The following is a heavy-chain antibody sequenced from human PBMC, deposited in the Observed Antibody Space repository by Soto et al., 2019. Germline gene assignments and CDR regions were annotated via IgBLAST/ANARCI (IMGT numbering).Heavy chain of an antibody. J-gene: IGHJ3*02. CDR3: ARDWGWELTSDAFDI. V-gene: IGHV3-48*03. D-gene: IGHD1-26*01. Sequence: AGGSLRLSCAASGFTFSSYEMNWVRQAPGKRLEWVSYISSSGSTIYYADSVKGRFTISRDNAKNSLYLQMNSLRAEDTAVYYCARDWGWELTSDAFDIWGQGTMVTGSS. CDR2: ISSSGSTI. CDR1: GFTFSSYE.